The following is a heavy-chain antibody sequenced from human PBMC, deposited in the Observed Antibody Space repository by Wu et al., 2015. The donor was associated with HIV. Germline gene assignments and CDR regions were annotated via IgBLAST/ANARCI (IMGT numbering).Heavy chain of an antibody. D-gene: IGHD6-13*01. Sequence: QLVQSGAEVTKPGASVSVSCQTSGYTFTDHYIHWVRQAPGQGLEWMGWIRPDSGATHYAEKFQDRVTMTRDASISTAYMQLNRLRSDDTAVYFCAREAGRYSSSWTTSYYYYGMDVWGQGTTVTVSS. J-gene: IGHJ6*02. CDR1: GYTFTDHY. CDR3: AREAGRYSSSWTTSYYYYGMDV. CDR2: IRPDSGAT. V-gene: IGHV1-2*02.